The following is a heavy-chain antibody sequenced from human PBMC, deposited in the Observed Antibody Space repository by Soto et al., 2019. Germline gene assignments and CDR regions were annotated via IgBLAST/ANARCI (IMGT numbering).Heavy chain of an antibody. D-gene: IGHD1-26*01. V-gene: IGHV3-23*01. J-gene: IGHJ6*02. CDR2: ISGSGGST. CDR1: GFTFSSYA. Sequence: RRLSCAASGFTFSSYAMSWVRQAPGKGLEWVSAISGSGGSTYYADSVKGRFTISRDNSKNTLYLQMNSLRAEDTAVYYCAKVKGAYYGDYYYYGMDVWGQGTTVTVSS. CDR3: AKVKGAYYGDYYYYGMDV.